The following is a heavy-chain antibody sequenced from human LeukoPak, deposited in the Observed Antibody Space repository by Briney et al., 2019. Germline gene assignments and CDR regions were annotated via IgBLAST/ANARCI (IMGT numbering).Heavy chain of an antibody. CDR1: GGSVSSYY. CDR2: IYYSGST. D-gene: IGHD3-16*02. V-gene: IGHV4-59*02. Sequence: SETLSLTCTVSGGSVSSYYWSWIRQPPGKGLEWIGYIYYSGSTNYNPSLKSRVTISVDTPKNQFSLKTSSVTAADTAVYYCARGYYDYVWGSYRYPNWFDPWGQGTLVTVSS. J-gene: IGHJ5*02. CDR3: ARGYYDYVWGSYRYPNWFDP.